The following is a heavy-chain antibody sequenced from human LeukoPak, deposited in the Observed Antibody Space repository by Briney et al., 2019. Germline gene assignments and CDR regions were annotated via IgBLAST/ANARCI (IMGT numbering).Heavy chain of an antibody. CDR1: GGSVSDYY. V-gene: IGHV4-59*02. D-gene: IGHD3-3*01. CDR2: IYHTGST. CDR3: ARAGFTIFGVVIIPGYFDY. J-gene: IGHJ4*02. Sequence: SETLSLTCTISGGSVSDYYWSWIRQSPGKGLEWIGYIYHTGSTSYSPSLKSRVTISVDTSKNQFSLKLSSVTAADTAVYYCARAGFTIFGVVIIPGYFDYWGQGTLVTVSS.